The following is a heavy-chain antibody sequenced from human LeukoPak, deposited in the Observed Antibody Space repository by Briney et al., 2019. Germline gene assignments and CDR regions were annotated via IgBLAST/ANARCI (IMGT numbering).Heavy chain of an antibody. V-gene: IGHV4-59*01. CDR3: ARGGDIAARPSDY. CDR2: TYYTAST. J-gene: IGHJ4*02. CDR1: GGSISGYY. Sequence: SETLSLTCAVSGGSISGYYWGWIRQPPGGGLEWIGHTYYTASTNYNPSLKSRVTISIDTSKNQLSLRLSSVTAADTAVYYCARGGDIAARPSDYWGQGTLVTVSS. D-gene: IGHD6-6*01.